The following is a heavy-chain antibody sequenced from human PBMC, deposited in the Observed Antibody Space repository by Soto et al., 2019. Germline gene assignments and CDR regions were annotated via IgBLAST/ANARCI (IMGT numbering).Heavy chain of an antibody. V-gene: IGHV3-30-3*01. Sequence: VGSLRLCCAASRFTFSSYAMHLVRQAPGKGLEWVAVISYDGSNKYYADSVKGRFTISRDNSKNTLYLQMNSLRAEDTAVYYCARESLLTGAFDIWGQGTMVTVSS. J-gene: IGHJ3*02. D-gene: IGHD2-15*01. CDR3: ARESLLTGAFDI. CDR1: RFTFSSYA. CDR2: ISYDGSNK.